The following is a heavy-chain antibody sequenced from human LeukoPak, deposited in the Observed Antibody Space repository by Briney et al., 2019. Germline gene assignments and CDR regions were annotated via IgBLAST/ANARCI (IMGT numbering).Heavy chain of an antibody. V-gene: IGHV4-59*01. Sequence: SETLSLTCTVSGGSISSYYWSWIRQPPGKGLEWIGYIYYSGSTNYNPSLKSRVTISVDTSKNQFSLKLSSVTAADTAVYYCARERGVFAFDIWGQGTMVTVSS. CDR3: ARERGVFAFDI. D-gene: IGHD3-10*01. J-gene: IGHJ3*02. CDR2: IYYSGST. CDR1: GGSISSYY.